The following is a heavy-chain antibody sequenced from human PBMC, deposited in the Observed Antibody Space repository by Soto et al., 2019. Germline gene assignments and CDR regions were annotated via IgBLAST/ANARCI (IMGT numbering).Heavy chain of an antibody. CDR1: AFTFNNYG. V-gene: IGHV3-23*01. J-gene: IGHJ4*02. Sequence: EVQLLESGGGLVQPGGSLSLSCAASAFTFNNYGMSWVRQAPGKGLEWVSGIGGSGRTTYYADSVKGRFTISRDNSNNTLFLQMNSLRAEDTAVYYCAKSRYSDSSGDFYDYWGQGTLVTVSS. CDR2: IGGSGRTT. D-gene: IGHD3-22*01. CDR3: AKSRYSDSSGDFYDY.